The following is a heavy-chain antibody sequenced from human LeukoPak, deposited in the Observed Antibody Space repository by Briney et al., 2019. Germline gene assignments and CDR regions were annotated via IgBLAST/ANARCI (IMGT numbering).Heavy chain of an antibody. CDR2: ISSSSSYI. D-gene: IGHD6-19*01. Sequence: GGSLRLSCAASGFTFSSYSMNWVRQAPGKGLEWVSSISSSSSYIYYADLVKGRFTISRDNAKNSLYLQMNSLRAEDTAVYYCARGWMGVAGPFDYWGQGTLVTVSS. CDR1: GFTFSSYS. J-gene: IGHJ4*02. V-gene: IGHV3-21*01. CDR3: ARGWMGVAGPFDY.